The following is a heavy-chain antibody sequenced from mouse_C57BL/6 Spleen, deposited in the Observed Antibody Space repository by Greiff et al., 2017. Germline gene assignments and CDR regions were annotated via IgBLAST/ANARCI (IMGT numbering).Heavy chain of an antibody. V-gene: IGHV3-6*01. Sequence: EVQLVESGPGLVKPSQSLSLTCSVTGYSITSGYYWNWIRQFPGNKLEWMGYISYDGSNNYNPSLKNRISITRDTSKNQFFLKLNSVTTEDTATYYCASYQRYYYAMDYWGQGTSVTVSS. D-gene: IGHD5-5*01. CDR3: ASYQRYYYAMDY. J-gene: IGHJ4*01. CDR2: ISYDGSN. CDR1: GYSITSGYY.